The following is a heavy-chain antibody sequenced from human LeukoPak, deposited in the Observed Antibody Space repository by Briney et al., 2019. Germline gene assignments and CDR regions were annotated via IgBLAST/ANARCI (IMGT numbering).Heavy chain of an antibody. CDR1: GFTFSSYA. CDR3: AKVFITSSIAVAGPFDY. J-gene: IGHJ4*02. D-gene: IGHD6-19*01. V-gene: IGHV3-23*01. CDR2: MSGSGGST. Sequence: PGGSLRLSCAASGFTFSSYAMSWVRQAPGKGLEWVSAMSGSGGSTYYADSVKGRFTISRDNSKNTLYLQMNSLRAEDTAVYYCAKVFITSSIAVAGPFDYWGQGTLVTVSS.